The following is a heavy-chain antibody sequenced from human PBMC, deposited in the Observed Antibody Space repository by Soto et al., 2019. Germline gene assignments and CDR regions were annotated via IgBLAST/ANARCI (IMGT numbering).Heavy chain of an antibody. CDR1: GFTFTSSA. J-gene: IGHJ6*02. CDR3: AAASSTSGGYYGMDV. CDR2: IVVGSGHT. V-gene: IGHV1-58*02. Sequence: GASVKVSCKTSGFTFTSSAMQWVRQARGQRLEWIGWIVVGSGHTNYAQKFQERVTITRDMPTSTAYMELSSLRSEDTAMYYCAAASSTSGGYYGMDVWGQGTTVTVSS. D-gene: IGHD2-2*01.